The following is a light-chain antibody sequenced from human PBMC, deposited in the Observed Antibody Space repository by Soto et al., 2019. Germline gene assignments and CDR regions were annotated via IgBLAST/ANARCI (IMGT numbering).Light chain of an antibody. Sequence: DIQMTQSPSTLSASVGDRVTITCRASQSISSWLAWDQQKPWKAPKLLIHHASNLESGVPSRFSGSGSGTEFALTISSLQPDDFATYFCQQYHGLFTFGRGTKVDIK. CDR3: QQYHGLFT. CDR1: QSISSW. CDR2: HAS. V-gene: IGKV1-5*01. J-gene: IGKJ3*01.